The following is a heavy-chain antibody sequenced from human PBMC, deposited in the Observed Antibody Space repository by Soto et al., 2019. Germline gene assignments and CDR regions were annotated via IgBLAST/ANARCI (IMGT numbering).Heavy chain of an antibody. CDR2: VYSGDST. CDR3: TSPVGWFGKAGAFDP. Sequence: EVQLVESGGCLVQPGGSLRLACAVSGFTVSSDYMSWVRQAPGKGLECVSVVYSGDSTYYADSVKGRFTISRENSKNTVYLQMSNLRDEDTAVYYCTSPVGWFGKAGAFDPWGQGTLVTVSS. V-gene: IGHV3-66*01. CDR1: GFTVSSDY. J-gene: IGHJ5*02. D-gene: IGHD3-16*01.